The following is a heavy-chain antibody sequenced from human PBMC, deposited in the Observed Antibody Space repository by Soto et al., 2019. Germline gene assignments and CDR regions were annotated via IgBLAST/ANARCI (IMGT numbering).Heavy chain of an antibody. D-gene: IGHD3-3*01. CDR2: IYPGDSDT. Sequence: GESLKISCKGYGYSFTSNWIGWVRQMPGKGLEWMGVIYPGDSDTRYSPSFQGQVTISADTSINTAYLQWSSLKASDTAIYYCAKLARTIIATLTISSRGYFDHWGQGTLVTVSS. V-gene: IGHV5-51*01. J-gene: IGHJ4*02. CDR1: GYSFTSNW. CDR3: AKLARTIIATLTISSRGYFDH.